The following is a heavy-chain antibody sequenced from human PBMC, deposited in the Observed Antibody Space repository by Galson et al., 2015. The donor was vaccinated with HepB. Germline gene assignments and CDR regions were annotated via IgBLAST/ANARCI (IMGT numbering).Heavy chain of an antibody. Sequence: PALVKPTQTLTLTCTFSGFSLTTNGVGVAWIRQSPRKALEWLAVVYWDDDTRYNPSLESRLTITKDTSKNQVVLTMTHMDPADTATYYCARRGYDGLYAAAFDFWGQGTKVAVSS. CDR3: ARRGYDGLYAAAFDF. J-gene: IGHJ3*01. CDR2: VYWDDDT. CDR1: GFSLTTNGVG. D-gene: IGHD3-16*01. V-gene: IGHV2-5*02.